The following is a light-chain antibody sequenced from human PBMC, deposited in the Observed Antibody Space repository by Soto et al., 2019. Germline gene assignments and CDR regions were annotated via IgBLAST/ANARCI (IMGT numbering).Light chain of an antibody. CDR1: QSVSSN. Sequence: EIVMTQSPATLSVSPGERATISCRASQSVSSNLAWYQQKPGQAPRLLIYGASTRATGIPARFSGSGSGTEFTLTISSLQSEDFAVYYCQQYNNWPFLTFGGGTKVDI. J-gene: IGKJ4*01. CDR3: QQYNNWPFLT. CDR2: GAS. V-gene: IGKV3-15*01.